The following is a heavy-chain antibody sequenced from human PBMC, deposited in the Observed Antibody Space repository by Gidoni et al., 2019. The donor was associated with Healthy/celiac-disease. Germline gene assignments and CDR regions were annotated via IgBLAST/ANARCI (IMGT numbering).Heavy chain of an antibody. CDR3: TRGSLPYSGSYHY. CDR2: IRSKAYGGTT. D-gene: IGHD1-26*01. Sequence: EVQLVESGGGLVQPGRSLRLSCTASGFTFGDYAMSWVRQAPGKGLGWVGFIRSKAYGGTTEYAASVKGRFTISRDDSKSIAYLQMNSLKTEDTAVYYCTRGSLPYSGSYHYWGQGTLVTVSS. V-gene: IGHV3-49*04. CDR1: GFTFGDYA. J-gene: IGHJ4*02.